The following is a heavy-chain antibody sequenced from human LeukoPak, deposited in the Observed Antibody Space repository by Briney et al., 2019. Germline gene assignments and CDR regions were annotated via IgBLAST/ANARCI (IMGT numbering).Heavy chain of an antibody. D-gene: IGHD3-22*01. CDR3: ARVTYYYDSSGYYYSWFDP. J-gene: IGHJ5*02. V-gene: IGHV3-13*01. CDR1: GFTFSSYD. Sequence: GASLRLSCAASGFTFSSYDMDWARQATGKGLEWVSAIGTAGDTYYPGSVKGGFTISRENDKNSLYLQMNSLRAEDTAVYYCARVTYYYDSSGYYYSWFDPWGQGTLVTVSS. CDR2: IGTAGDT.